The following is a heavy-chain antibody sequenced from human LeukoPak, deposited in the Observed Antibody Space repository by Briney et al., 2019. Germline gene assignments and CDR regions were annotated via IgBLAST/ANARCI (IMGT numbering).Heavy chain of an antibody. CDR1: GGSISSYY. Sequence: SETLSLTCTVSGGSISSYYWRWIRQPPGKGLEWIGYMYYSGSTNYNPSLKSRVTISVDTSKNQFSLKLSSVTAADTAVYYCARLGGLGVSDYWGQGTLVTASS. D-gene: IGHD3/OR15-3a*01. V-gene: IGHV4-59*08. J-gene: IGHJ4*02. CDR3: ARLGGLGVSDY. CDR2: MYYSGST.